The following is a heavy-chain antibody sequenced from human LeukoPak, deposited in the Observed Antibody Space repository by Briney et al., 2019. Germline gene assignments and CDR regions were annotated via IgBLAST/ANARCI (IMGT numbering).Heavy chain of an antibody. V-gene: IGHV1-2*02. CDR3: ARGFLLRYFDSLDY. CDR1: GYTFTGYY. CDR2: INPNSGGT. J-gene: IGHJ4*02. D-gene: IGHD3-9*01. Sequence: ASVKVSCKASGYTFTGYYMHWVRQAPGQGLEWMGWINPNSGGTNYAQKFQGRVTMTRNTSISTAYMELSSLRSEDTAVYYCARGFLLRYFDSLDYWGQGTLVTVSS.